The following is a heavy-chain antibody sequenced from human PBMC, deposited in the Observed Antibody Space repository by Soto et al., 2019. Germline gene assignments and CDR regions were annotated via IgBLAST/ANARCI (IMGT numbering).Heavy chain of an antibody. D-gene: IGHD2-8*01. CDR3: ARDRRFNHFGVLVPGAFDI. V-gene: IGHV3-53*04. J-gene: IGHJ3*02. CDR2: IYSGGST. Sequence: PGGSLRLSCAASGFTVSSNYMSWVRQAPGKGLEWVSVIYSGGSTYYADSVKGRFTISRHNSKNTLYLQMNSLRAEDTAVYYCARDRRFNHFGVLVPGAFDIWGQGTMVTVSS. CDR1: GFTVSSNY.